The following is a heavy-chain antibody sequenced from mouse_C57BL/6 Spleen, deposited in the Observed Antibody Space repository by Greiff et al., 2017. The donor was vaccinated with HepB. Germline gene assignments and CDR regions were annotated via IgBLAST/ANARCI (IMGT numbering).Heavy chain of an antibody. CDR2: IYPRSGNT. CDR3: ARGGDYGSGVVGYFDV. D-gene: IGHD1-1*01. J-gene: IGHJ1*03. CDR1: GYTFTSYG. Sequence: QVQLKESGAELARPGASVKLSCKASGYTFTSYGISWVKQRTGQGLEWIGEIYPRSGNTYYNEKFKGKATLTADKSSSTAYMELRSLTSEDSAVYFCARGGDYGSGVVGYFDVWGTGTTVTVSS. V-gene: IGHV1-81*01.